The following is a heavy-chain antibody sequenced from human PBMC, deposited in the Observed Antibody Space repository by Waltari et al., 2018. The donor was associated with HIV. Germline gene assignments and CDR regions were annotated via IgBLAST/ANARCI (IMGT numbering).Heavy chain of an antibody. CDR2: IKDDGSEK. Sequence: EVQLMESGGGLVQSGGSLRLSCAASGFTFPNYWMSWVGQTPGKGLEWVAYIKDDGSEKYYMGSVKGRFTISRDNAKNSMFLQMNSLRAEDTAVYYCARIGTFPHNYAIDFWGQGTTVTVSS. CDR1: GFTFPNYW. V-gene: IGHV3-7*01. D-gene: IGHD1-26*01. CDR3: ARIGTFPHNYAIDF. J-gene: IGHJ6*02.